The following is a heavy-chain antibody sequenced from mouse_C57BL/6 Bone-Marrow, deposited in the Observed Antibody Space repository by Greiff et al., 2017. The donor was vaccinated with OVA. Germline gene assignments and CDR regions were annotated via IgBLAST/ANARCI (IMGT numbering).Heavy chain of an antibody. CDR1: GYTFTSYW. V-gene: IGHV1-55*01. Sequence: VQLQQPGAELVKPGASVKMSCKASGYTFTSYWITWVKQRPGQGLEWIGDIYPGSGSTNYNEKFKNKATLTVDTSSSTAYMQLSSLTSEDSAVYCCARSPPYDDDDYWGQGTTLTVSS. J-gene: IGHJ2*01. CDR3: ARSPPYDDDDY. D-gene: IGHD2-12*01. CDR2: IYPGSGST.